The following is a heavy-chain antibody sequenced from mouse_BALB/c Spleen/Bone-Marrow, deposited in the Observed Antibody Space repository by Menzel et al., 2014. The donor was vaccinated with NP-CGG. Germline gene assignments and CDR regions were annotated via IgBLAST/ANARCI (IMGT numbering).Heavy chain of an antibody. J-gene: IGHJ4*01. CDR2: IWAGGST. CDR1: GFSLTSYG. CDR3: AGDYYGSLYAMDY. D-gene: IGHD1-1*01. V-gene: IGHV2-9*02. Sequence: VQLQQSGPGLVAPSQSLSITCTVSGFSLTSYGVHWVRQPPGKGLEWLGVIWAGGSTNYNSALMSRLSISKDNSKSQVFLKMNSLQTDDTAMYYCAGDYYGSLYAMDYWGQGTSVTVSS.